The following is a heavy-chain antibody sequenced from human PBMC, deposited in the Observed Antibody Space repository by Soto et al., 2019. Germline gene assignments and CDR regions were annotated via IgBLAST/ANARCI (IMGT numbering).Heavy chain of an antibody. CDR2: LTGSGAST. J-gene: IGHJ4*02. V-gene: IGHV3-23*01. Sequence: HPGGSLRLSCAASGFTFSSYAMSWVRQAPGKGLEWVSALTGSGASTYYTDSVKGRFTISRDNSKNTLYLQMNSLRVEDTAIYYCAKDRGSGPDNWGQGTLVTVSS. CDR3: AKDRGSGPDN. CDR1: GFTFSSYA. D-gene: IGHD3-16*01.